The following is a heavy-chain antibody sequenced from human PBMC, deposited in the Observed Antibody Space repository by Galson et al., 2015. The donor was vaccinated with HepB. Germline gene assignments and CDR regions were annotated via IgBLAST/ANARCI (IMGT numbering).Heavy chain of an antibody. J-gene: IGHJ6*02. CDR2: ISGSGGST. CDR1: GFTFSSYA. Sequence: SLRLPCAASGFTFSSYAMSWVRQAPGKGLEWVSAISGSGGSTYYADSVKGRFTISRDNSKNTLYLQMNSLRAEDTAVYYCAKCPDYYGSGSGMDVWGQGTMVTVSS. D-gene: IGHD3-10*01. V-gene: IGHV3-23*01. CDR3: AKCPDYYGSGSGMDV.